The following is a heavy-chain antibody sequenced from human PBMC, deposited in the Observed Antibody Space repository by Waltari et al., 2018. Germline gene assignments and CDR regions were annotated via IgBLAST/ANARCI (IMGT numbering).Heavy chain of an antibody. V-gene: IGHV1-2*02. J-gene: IGHJ3*02. D-gene: IGHD6-13*01. CDR1: GYTFTGYY. Sequence: QVQLVQSGAEVKKPGASVKVSCKASGYTFTGYYMHWVRQAPGQGLEWMGWINPNSGGTNYAQKFQGRVTMTRDTSISTAYMELSRLRSDDTAVYYCARAFGTSSSWSRSAFDIWGQGTMVTVSS. CDR3: ARAFGTSSSWSRSAFDI. CDR2: INPNSGGT.